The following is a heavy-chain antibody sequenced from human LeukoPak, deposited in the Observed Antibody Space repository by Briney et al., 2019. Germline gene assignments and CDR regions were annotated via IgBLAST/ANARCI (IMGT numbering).Heavy chain of an antibody. CDR3: ARDDAGTSAYYFDY. CDR2: ISYDGSNK. J-gene: IGHJ4*02. Sequence: GGSLRLSCAASGFTFSSYAMHWVRQAPGKGLEWVAVISYDGSNKYYADSVKGRFTISRDNSKNTLYLQMNSLRAEDTAVYYCARDDAGTSAYYFDYWGQGTLVTISS. D-gene: IGHD2-2*01. V-gene: IGHV3-30*04. CDR1: GFTFSSYA.